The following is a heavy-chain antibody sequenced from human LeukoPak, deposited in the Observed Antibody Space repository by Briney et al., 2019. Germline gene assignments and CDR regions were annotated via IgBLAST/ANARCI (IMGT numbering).Heavy chain of an antibody. CDR2: ISAYNGNT. J-gene: IGHJ5*02. D-gene: IGHD1-7*01. V-gene: IGHV1-18*01. CDR1: GYTFTSYG. Sequence: ASVKVSCKASGYTFTSYGINWVRQAPGQGLEWMGWISAYNGNTNYAQKLQGRVTMTTDTSTSTAYMELRSLRSDDTAVYYCAREPGITGTTAWFDPWGQGTLVTVSS. CDR3: AREPGITGTTAWFDP.